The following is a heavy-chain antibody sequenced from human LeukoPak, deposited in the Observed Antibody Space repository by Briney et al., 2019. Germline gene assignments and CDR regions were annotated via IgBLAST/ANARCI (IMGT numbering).Heavy chain of an antibody. J-gene: IGHJ4*02. CDR3: ARDLVVVAAFDY. CDR2: ISSSGSTI. Sequence: PGGSLRLSCAASGFTFSSYEMNWVRQAPGKGLEWVSYISSSGSTIYYADSVKGRFTISRDNAKNSLYLQMNSLRAEDTAVYYCARDLVVVAAFDYWGQGTLVTVSS. CDR1: GFTFSSYE. V-gene: IGHV3-48*03. D-gene: IGHD2-15*01.